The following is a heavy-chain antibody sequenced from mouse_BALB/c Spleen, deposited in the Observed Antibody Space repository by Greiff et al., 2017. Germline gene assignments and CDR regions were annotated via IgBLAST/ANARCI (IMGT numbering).Heavy chain of an antibody. CDR1: GYTFTSYW. J-gene: IGHJ4*01. V-gene: IGHV1-7*01. CDR3: ARDLYYYAMDY. Sequence: VKLMESGAELAKPGASVKMSCKASGYTFTSYWMHWVKQRPGQGLEWIGYINPSTGYTEYNQKFKDKATLTADKSSSTAYMQLSSLTSEDSAVYYCARDLYYYAMDYWGQGTSVTVSS. CDR2: INPSTGYT.